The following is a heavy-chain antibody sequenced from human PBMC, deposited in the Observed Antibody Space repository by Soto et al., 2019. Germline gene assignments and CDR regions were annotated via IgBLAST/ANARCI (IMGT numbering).Heavy chain of an antibody. V-gene: IGHV4-61*01. D-gene: IGHD3-3*01. J-gene: IGHJ6*02. Sequence: AETLSLTCTVSGASVSSGSYYWSWIRQPPGKGLEWIGYIYYSGSPKYNPSLKSRVTMSVDTSKNQFSLRLSSMTVADTAVYYCARKYEGGDFGRGYSNQVHYYGMEVCGQGTKVT. CDR2: IYYSGSP. CDR1: GASVSSGSYY. CDR3: ARKYEGGDFGRGYSNQVHYYGMEV.